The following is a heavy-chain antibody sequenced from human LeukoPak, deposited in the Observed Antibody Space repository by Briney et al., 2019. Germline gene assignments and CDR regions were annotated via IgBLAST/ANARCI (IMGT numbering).Heavy chain of an antibody. J-gene: IGHJ6*04. CDR1: GFTFSSYS. Sequence: GGSLRLSCAASGFTFSSYSMNWVRQAPGKGLEWVSSISSSSSYIYYADSVKGRFTISRDNAKNSLYLQMNSLRAEDTAVYCCARGTTGDYYYYYGMDVWGKGTTVTVSS. D-gene: IGHD1-1*01. CDR2: ISSSSSYI. CDR3: ARGTTGDYYYYYGMDV. V-gene: IGHV3-21*01.